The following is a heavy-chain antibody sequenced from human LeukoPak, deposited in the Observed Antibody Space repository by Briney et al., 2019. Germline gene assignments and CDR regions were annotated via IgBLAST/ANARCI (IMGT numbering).Heavy chain of an antibody. J-gene: IGHJ3*02. Sequence: SQTLSLTCTVSGGSISSGDYYWSWIRQPPGKGLEWIGYIYYSGSTYYNPSLKSRVTISVDTSKNQFPLKLSSMTAADTAVYYCARGPPVSAFDIWGQGTMVTVSS. D-gene: IGHD3-16*02. CDR2: IYYSGST. CDR3: ARGPPVSAFDI. CDR1: GGSISSGDYY. V-gene: IGHV4-30-4*01.